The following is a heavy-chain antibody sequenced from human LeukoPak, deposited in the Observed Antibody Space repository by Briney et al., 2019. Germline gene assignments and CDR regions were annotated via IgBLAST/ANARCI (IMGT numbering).Heavy chain of an antibody. Sequence: GGSLRLSCAASGFTFSSYAMHWVRQAPGKGLEWVAVISYDGSNKYYADSVKGRFTISRDNSKDTLYLQMNSLRAEDTAVYYCARDSSSWYSLASFDYWGQGTLVTVSS. CDR3: ARDSSSWYSLASFDY. CDR1: GFTFSSYA. CDR2: ISYDGSNK. J-gene: IGHJ4*02. V-gene: IGHV3-30*04. D-gene: IGHD6-13*01.